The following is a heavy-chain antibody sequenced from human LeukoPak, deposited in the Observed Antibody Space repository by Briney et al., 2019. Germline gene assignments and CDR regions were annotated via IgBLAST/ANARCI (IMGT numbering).Heavy chain of an antibody. D-gene: IGHD2-21*02. CDR3: ARDLGLVTAYTSDAFDI. CDR1: GYTFTGYY. J-gene: IGHJ3*02. CDR2: INPNSGGT. Sequence: ASVKVSCKASGYTFTGYYMHWVRQAPGQGLEWMGWINPNSGGTNYAQKFQGRVTMTRDTSISTAYMELSRLRSDDTAVYYCARDLGLVTAYTSDAFDIWGQGTMVTVSS. V-gene: IGHV1-2*02.